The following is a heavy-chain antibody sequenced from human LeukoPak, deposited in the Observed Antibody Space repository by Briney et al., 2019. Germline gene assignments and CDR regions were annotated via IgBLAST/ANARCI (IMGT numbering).Heavy chain of an antibody. V-gene: IGHV3-23*01. CDR1: GFTFSSYA. CDR2: ISGSGGST. Sequence: PGGSLRLSCAASGFTFSSYAMSWVRQAPGKGLEWVSGISGSGGSTYYADSVKGRFTISRDNSKNTLYLQMNSLRAEDTAVYYCAKSVGATPDAFDIWGQGTMVTVSS. CDR3: AKSVGATPDAFDI. J-gene: IGHJ3*02. D-gene: IGHD1-26*01.